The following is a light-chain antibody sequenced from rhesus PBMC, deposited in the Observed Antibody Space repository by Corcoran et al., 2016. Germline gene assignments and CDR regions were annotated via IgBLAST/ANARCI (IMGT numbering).Light chain of an antibody. V-gene: IGKV1-37*01. J-gene: IGKJ4*01. CDR2: YAS. CDR1: QGISSY. CDR3: QQYNSAPPT. Sequence: DIQMTQSPSSLSASVGDTVTITCRASQGISSYLAWYQQKPGKAPKPLIYYASNLESGVPSRFSGSGSGTEFTLTISRLQPEDFATYYCQQYNSAPPTFGGGTKVEIK.